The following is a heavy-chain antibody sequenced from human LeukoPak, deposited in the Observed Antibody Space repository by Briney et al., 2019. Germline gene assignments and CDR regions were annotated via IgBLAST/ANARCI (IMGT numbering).Heavy chain of an antibody. CDR3: ARQNPSSSWYISNWFDP. D-gene: IGHD6-13*01. V-gene: IGHV4-30-4*07. CDR1: GGSISSGGYS. J-gene: IGHJ5*02. CDR2: NYYSGST. Sequence: SETLSLTCAVSGGSISSGGYSWRWIRQPRGRGLEWIEYNYYSGSTYNNPSLKSRVTISVDTSKNQFSLKLSSVTAADTAVYYCARQNPSSSWYISNWFDPWGQGTLVTVSS.